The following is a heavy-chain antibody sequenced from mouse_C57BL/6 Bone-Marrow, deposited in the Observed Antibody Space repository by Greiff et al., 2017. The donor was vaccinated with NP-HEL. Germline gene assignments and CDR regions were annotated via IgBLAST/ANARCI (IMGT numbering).Heavy chain of an antibody. J-gene: IGHJ2*01. CDR1: GYTFTSYT. D-gene: IGHD6-1*01. CDR3: ARWRSAWFAY. Sequence: VQLQQSGAELARPGASVKMSCKASGYTFTSYTMHWVKQRPGQGLEWIGYINPSSGYTKYNQKFKDKATLTADKSSSTAYMQLSSLTSEDSAVYYCARWRSAWFAYWGQGTTLTVSS. V-gene: IGHV1-4*01. CDR2: INPSSGYT.